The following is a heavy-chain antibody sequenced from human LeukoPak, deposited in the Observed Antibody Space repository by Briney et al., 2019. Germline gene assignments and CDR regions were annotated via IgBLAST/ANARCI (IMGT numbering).Heavy chain of an antibody. CDR3: ARGLFYPRFWPYYYYYYMDV. V-gene: IGHV1-8*01. CDR1: VYTFTSYD. CDR2: MNPNSGNT. D-gene: IGHD3-3*01. Sequence: ASVKVSCKASVYTFTSYDINWGRQATGQGLEWMGWMNPNSGNTGYAQKFQGTVTITRSASISTAYMELSSLRSEDTAVYYCARGLFYPRFWPYYYYYYMDVWGKGTTVTVSS. J-gene: IGHJ6*03.